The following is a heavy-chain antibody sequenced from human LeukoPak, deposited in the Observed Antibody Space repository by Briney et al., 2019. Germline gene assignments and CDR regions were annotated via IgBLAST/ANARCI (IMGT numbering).Heavy chain of an antibody. CDR2: IYYSGST. D-gene: IGHD3-10*01. CDR1: GGSISSYY. CDR3: ARHDHPGSGRYYGMDG. V-gene: IGHV4-59*08. Sequence: SETLSLTCTVSGGSISSYYWSWIRQPPGKGLEWIGYIYYSGSTNYNPSLESRVTISVDTSKNQFSLKLSSVTAADTAGYYCARHDHPGSGRYYGMDGWGQRTKVPGSS. J-gene: IGHJ6*02.